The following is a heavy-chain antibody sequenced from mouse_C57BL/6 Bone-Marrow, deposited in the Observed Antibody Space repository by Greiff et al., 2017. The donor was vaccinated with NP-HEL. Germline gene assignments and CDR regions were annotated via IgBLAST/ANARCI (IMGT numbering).Heavy chain of an antibody. V-gene: IGHV14-4*01. Sequence: VQLQQSGAELVRPGASVKLSCTASGFNIKDDYMHWVKQRPEQGLEWIGWIDPENGDTEYASKFQGKATITADTSSNTAYLQLSSLTSEDTAVYYCTTSPVVAYYFDYWGQGTTLTVSS. CDR3: TTSPVVAYYFDY. CDR1: GFNIKDDY. J-gene: IGHJ2*01. CDR2: IDPENGDT. D-gene: IGHD1-1*01.